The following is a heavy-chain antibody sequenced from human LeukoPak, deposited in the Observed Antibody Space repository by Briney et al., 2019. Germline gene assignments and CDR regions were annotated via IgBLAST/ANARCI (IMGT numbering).Heavy chain of an antibody. CDR1: GYTFTSYD. V-gene: IGHV1-8*01. CDR2: MNPNSGNT. CDR3: AGGGDYGDYYYYYGMDV. J-gene: IGHJ6*02. D-gene: IGHD4-17*01. Sequence: ASVKVSCKASGYTFTSYDINWVRQATGQGLEWMGWMNPNSGNTGYAQKFQGRVTMTRNTSISTAYMELSSLRSEDTAVYYCAGGGDYGDYYYYYGMDVWGQGTTVTVSS.